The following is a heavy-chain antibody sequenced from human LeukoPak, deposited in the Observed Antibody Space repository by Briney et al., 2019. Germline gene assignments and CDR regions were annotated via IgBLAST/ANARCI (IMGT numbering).Heavy chain of an antibody. CDR2: INHSGST. Sequence: PSETLSLTCAVYGGSLSGYYWSWIRQPPGKGLEWIGEINHSGSTNYNPSLKSRVTISVDTSKNQFSLKLSSVTAADTAVYYCARGGQWELRNAFDIWGQGTMVTVSS. CDR3: ARGGQWELRNAFDI. V-gene: IGHV4-34*01. D-gene: IGHD1-26*01. CDR1: GGSLSGYY. J-gene: IGHJ3*02.